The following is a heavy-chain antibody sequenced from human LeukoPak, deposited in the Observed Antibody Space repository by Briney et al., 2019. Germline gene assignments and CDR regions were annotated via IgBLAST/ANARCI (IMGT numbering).Heavy chain of an antibody. D-gene: IGHD1-26*01. J-gene: IGHJ4*02. CDR1: GGSISSYY. CDR3: ARENSGSYREFDY. Sequence: SSETLPLTCTVSGGSISSYYWSWIRQPAGKGLEWIGRIYTSGSTNYNASLKSRVSMSVDTSKNQFSLKLSSVTAADTAVFYCARENSGSYREFDYWGPGTLVTVSS. CDR2: IYTSGST. V-gene: IGHV4-4*07.